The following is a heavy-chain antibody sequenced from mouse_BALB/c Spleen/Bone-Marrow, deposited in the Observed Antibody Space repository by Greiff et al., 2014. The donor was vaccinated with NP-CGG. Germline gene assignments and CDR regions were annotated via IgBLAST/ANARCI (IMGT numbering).Heavy chain of an antibody. D-gene: IGHD3-1*01. V-gene: IGHV14-3*02. J-gene: IGHJ3*01. CDR2: IDPANGNT. CDR3: AKRAARDTGFAY. Sequence: VQLQQSGAELVKPGASVKLSCTASGFNIKDTYMHWVKQRPEQGLEWIGRIDPANGNTKYDPKFQGKATITADTSSNTAYLQLSSLTSEDTAVYYCAKRAARDTGFAYWGQGTLVTVSA. CDR1: GFNIKDTY.